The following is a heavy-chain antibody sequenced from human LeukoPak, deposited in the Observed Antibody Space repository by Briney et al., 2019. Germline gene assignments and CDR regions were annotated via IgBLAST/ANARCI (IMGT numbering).Heavy chain of an antibody. D-gene: IGHD3-3*01. CDR1: GFIVNSNY. J-gene: IGHJ4*02. CDR2: IYRCGST. Sequence: GGSLRLSCAASGFIVNSNYMSWVRQAPGKGLEWVSVIYRCGSTYYADSVKGRFTISRDSFENTLYLQMNSLRVEDTAVYYCARVPYYDFWSGPGYFDYWGQGTLVTVSS. V-gene: IGHV3-66*01. CDR3: ARVPYYDFWSGPGYFDY.